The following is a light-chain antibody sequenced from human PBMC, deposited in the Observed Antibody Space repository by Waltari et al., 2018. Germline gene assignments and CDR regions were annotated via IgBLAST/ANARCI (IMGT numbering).Light chain of an antibody. CDR1: NSDAGGSNL. V-gene: IGLV2-23*03. CDR3: CSYAGGSTFV. Sequence: QSALTQPASVSGPPGQSIPISCTGTNSDAGGSNLVPWYQQHPNKAPKLIIYEGVKRPLGVSNRFSGSKSGNTASLTISGLQAEDEADYYCCSYAGGSTFVFGTGTEVTVL. CDR2: EGV. J-gene: IGLJ1*01.